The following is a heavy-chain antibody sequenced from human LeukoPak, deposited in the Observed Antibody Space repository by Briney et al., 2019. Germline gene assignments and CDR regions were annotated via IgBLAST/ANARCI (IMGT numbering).Heavy chain of an antibody. CDR1: GYTLTELS. J-gene: IGHJ1*01. V-gene: IGHV1-24*01. D-gene: IGHD4-17*01. CDR3: AINTLVTTGFQH. Sequence: ASVKVSCKVSGYTLTELSMHWVRQAPGKGLEWMGGFDPEDGETIYAQKFQGRVTMTEDTSTDTAYMELSSLRSEDTAVYYCAINTLVTTGFQHWGQGTLVTVPS. CDR2: FDPEDGET.